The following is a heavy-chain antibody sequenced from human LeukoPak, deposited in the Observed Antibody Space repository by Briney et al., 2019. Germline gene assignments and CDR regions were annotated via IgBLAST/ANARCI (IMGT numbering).Heavy chain of an antibody. Sequence: PSETLSLTCTVSGGSISSYYWSWIRQPPGKGLEWIGYIYYSGSTNYNPSLKSRVTISVDTSKNQFSPKLSSVTAADTAVYYCARHGRWRARDNWFDPWGQGTLVTVSS. D-gene: IGHD4-23*01. CDR3: ARHGRWRARDNWFDP. CDR1: GGSISSYY. J-gene: IGHJ5*02. CDR2: IYYSGST. V-gene: IGHV4-59*08.